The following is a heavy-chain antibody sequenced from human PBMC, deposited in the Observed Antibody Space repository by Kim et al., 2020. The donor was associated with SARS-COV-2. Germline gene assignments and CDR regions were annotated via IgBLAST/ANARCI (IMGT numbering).Heavy chain of an antibody. CDR1: GGSFSGYY. Sequence: SETLSLTCAVYGGSFSGYYWSWIRQPPGKGLEWIGEINHSGSTNYNPSLKSRVTISLDTSKNQFSLKLIYVTAADTAVYYCARAAAPANFDYWGQGTLVTVSS. D-gene: IGHD2-2*01. J-gene: IGHJ4*02. V-gene: IGHV4-34*01. CDR3: ARAAAPANFDY. CDR2: INHSGST.